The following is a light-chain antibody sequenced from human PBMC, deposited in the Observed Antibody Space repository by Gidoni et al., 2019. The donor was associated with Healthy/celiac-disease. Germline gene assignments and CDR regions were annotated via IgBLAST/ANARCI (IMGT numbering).Light chain of an antibody. CDR1: SSNIGNNY. V-gene: IGLV1-51*01. J-gene: IGLJ3*02. Sequence: QSVLTQPPSVSAAPGQKVTISCSGSSSNIGNNYLSWYQQLPGPAPKLLIYDNNKRPSGIPDRFSGSKSGTSATLGITGLQTGDEADYYCGTWDSSLSAWVFGGGTKLTVL. CDR2: DNN. CDR3: GTWDSSLSAWV.